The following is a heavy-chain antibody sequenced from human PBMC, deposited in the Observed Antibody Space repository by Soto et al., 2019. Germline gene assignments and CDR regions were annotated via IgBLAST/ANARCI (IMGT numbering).Heavy chain of an antibody. CDR3: AREPATAKPEGVDF. Sequence: ASVNVSCNASGYTFSDYYIHCVRQAPGQGLEWMGWINPNSGGTKYAPKFQGGVTMTRDTSITTAYMELSRLRSGDTAVYYCAREPATAKPEGVDFWGQGTLVTVSS. D-gene: IGHD1-1*01. CDR2: INPNSGGT. J-gene: IGHJ4*02. V-gene: IGHV1-2*02. CDR1: GYTFSDYY.